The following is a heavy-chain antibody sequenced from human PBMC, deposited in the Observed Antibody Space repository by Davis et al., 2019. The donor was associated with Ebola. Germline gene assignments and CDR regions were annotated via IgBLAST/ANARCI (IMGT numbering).Heavy chain of an antibody. CDR2: ISCHGNNE. J-gene: IGHJ4*02. CDR3: ARHGTDIMTSYFDY. CDR1: GFTLSIYT. V-gene: IGHV3-30*04. D-gene: IGHD2-8*01. Sequence: PGGSLRLSCAASGFTLSIYTMHWVRQAPGKGREWVAGISCHGNNEYYADAVKGRFTISRDNSKNTLYLQMSSLRAEDTAVYYCARHGTDIMTSYFDYWGQGTRVTVSS.